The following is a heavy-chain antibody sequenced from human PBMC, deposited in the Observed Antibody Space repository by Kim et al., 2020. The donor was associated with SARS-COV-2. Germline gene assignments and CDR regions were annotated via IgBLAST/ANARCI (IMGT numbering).Heavy chain of an antibody. CDR1: GYTFTSYA. CDR3: ARNVGYCSSTSCYGNYYYYYMDV. D-gene: IGHD2-2*01. J-gene: IGHJ6*03. V-gene: IGHV1-3*01. Sequence: ASVKVSCKASGYTFTSYAMHWVRQAPGQRLEWMGWINAGNGNTKYSQKFQGRVTITRDTSASTAYMELSSLRSEDTAVYYCARNVGYCSSTSCYGNYYYYYMDVWGKGTTVTVSS. CDR2: INAGNGNT.